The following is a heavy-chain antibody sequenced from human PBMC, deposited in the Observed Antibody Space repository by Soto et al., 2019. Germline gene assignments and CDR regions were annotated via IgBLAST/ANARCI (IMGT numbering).Heavy chain of an antibody. CDR1: GGTFSSYT. V-gene: IGHV1-69*02. D-gene: IGHD1-26*01. CDR3: AVFSGSYALDI. CDR2: IIPILGIA. J-gene: IGHJ3*02. Sequence: QVQLVQSGAEVKKPGSSVKVSCKASGGTFSSYTISWVRQAPGQGLEWMGRIIPILGIANYAQKFQGRVTITADKSTSTAYMELSSLRSEDTAVYSCAVFSGSYALDIWGQGTMVTVSP.